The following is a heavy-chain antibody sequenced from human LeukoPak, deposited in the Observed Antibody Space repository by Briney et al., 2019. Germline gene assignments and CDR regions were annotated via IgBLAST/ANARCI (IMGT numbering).Heavy chain of an antibody. D-gene: IGHD6-25*01. J-gene: IGHJ5*02. CDR3: AGGQAAAPSYNWFDP. CDR2: IIPMFGAP. Sequence: ASVKVSCKASGGTFSRYAISWVRQAPGQGLEWMGGIIPMFGAPNYAQKFEGRVTITADESTSTAYMELNSLRSEDTAVYYCAGGQAAAPSYNWFDPWGQGTLVTVSS. V-gene: IGHV1-69*13. CDR1: GGTFSRYA.